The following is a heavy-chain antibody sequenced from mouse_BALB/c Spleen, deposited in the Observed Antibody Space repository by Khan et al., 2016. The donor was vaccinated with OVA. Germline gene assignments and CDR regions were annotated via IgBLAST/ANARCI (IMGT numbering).Heavy chain of an antibody. CDR1: GYTFTDYY. CDR3: ARRNYFGYTFAY. V-gene: IGHV1-77*01. Sequence: QVTLKESGAELARPGASVKLSCKASGYTFTDYYINWVKQRTGQGLEWIGEISPGSGDTYYNEKFKGKATLTADKSSSTVYMQLSSLTAEASAVYFCARRNYFGYTFAYWGQGTLGTVSA. CDR2: ISPGSGDT. J-gene: IGHJ3*01. D-gene: IGHD1-2*01.